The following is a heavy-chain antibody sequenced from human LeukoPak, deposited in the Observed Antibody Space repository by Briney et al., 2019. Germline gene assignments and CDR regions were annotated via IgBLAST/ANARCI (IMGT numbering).Heavy chain of an antibody. CDR1: GFTFDDYA. Sequence: GRSLRLSCAASGFTFDDYAMHWVRQAPGKGLEWVSGISWNSGSIGYADSVKGRFTISRDNAKNSLYLQMNSLRAEDTALYYCAKDIGQGLGSGGFDYWGQGTLVTVSS. CDR2: ISWNSGSI. V-gene: IGHV3-9*01. D-gene: IGHD6-19*01. CDR3: AKDIGQGLGSGGFDY. J-gene: IGHJ4*02.